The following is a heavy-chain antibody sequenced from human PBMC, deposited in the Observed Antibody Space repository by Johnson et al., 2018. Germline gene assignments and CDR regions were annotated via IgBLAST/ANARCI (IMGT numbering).Heavy chain of an antibody. CDR3: ARLQQRAYYYMDV. D-gene: IGHD6-13*01. J-gene: IGHJ6*03. CDR1: GFTFSDYY. V-gene: IGHV3-11*01. CDR2: ISGEGSNI. Sequence: VQLVESGGGLVKPGGSLRLSCAASGFTFSDYYMSWVRQAPGKGLEWLSYISGEGSNINYRDSAEGRLTISRDNAKNSLYLQVDSLRAEDTAVYYYARLQQRAYYYMDVWGKGTTVTVAS.